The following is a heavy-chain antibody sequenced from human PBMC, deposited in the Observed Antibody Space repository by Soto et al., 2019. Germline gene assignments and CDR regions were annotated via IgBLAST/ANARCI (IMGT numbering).Heavy chain of an antibody. CDR2: ISYDGTNK. CDR1: GFTFSGYG. V-gene: IGHV3-30*03. Sequence: VGSLRLSCVASGFTFSGYGMHWVRQAPGEGLQWVAFISYDGTNKFYEDAVKGRFTISRDNSKDTMYLQMNILRAEDTALYYCATSGYYDKSGFDYWGQGTLVTVSS. CDR3: ATSGYYDKSGFDY. D-gene: IGHD3-22*01. J-gene: IGHJ4*02.